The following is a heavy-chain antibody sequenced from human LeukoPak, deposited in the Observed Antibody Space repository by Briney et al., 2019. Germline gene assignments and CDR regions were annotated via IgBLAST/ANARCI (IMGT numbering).Heavy chain of an antibody. Sequence: GGSLRLSCAASGFTFSSYGMHWDCQAPGKGLEWVAVISYDGSNKYYADSVKGRFTISRDNSKNTLYLQMNSLRAEDTAVYYCAKITTAEVVVINDDYWGQGTLVTVSS. V-gene: IGHV3-30*18. D-gene: IGHD3-22*01. J-gene: IGHJ4*02. CDR1: GFTFSSYG. CDR2: ISYDGSNK. CDR3: AKITTAEVVVINDDY.